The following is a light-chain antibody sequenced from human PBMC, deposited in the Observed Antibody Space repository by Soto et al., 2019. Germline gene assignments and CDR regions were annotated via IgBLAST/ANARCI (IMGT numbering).Light chain of an antibody. CDR3: SLQAVSSTLV. CDR1: SSGIGGYNY. CDR2: DVS. V-gene: IGLV2-14*01. J-gene: IGLJ2*01. Sequence: QSVLTQPASVSGSPGQSITISCTGTSSGIGGYNYVSWYQQHPGKAPKLMIYDVSNRPSGVSNRFSGSTSGNTASLTISGLQAEDETDYYCSLQAVSSTLVFGGGTKLTVL.